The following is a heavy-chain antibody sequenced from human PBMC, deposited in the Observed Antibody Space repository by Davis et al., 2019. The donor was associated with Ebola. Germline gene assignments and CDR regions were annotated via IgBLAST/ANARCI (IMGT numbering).Heavy chain of an antibody. J-gene: IGHJ6*02. CDR3: AKDLTLKWELLYYYGMDV. CDR2: IYSGGST. D-gene: IGHD1-26*01. CDR1: GFTVSSNY. Sequence: GESLKISCAASGFTVSSNYMSWVRQAPGKGLEWVSVIYSGGSTYYADSVKGRFTISRDNSKNTLYLQMNSLRAEDTAVYYCAKDLTLKWELLYYYGMDVWGQGTTVTVSS. V-gene: IGHV3-66*02.